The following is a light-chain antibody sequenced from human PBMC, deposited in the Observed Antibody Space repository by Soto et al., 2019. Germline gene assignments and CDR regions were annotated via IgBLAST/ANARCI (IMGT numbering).Light chain of an antibody. J-gene: IGLJ1*01. V-gene: IGLV2-18*02. CDR3: CSYTSGTSV. Sequence: QSVLTQPPSVSGSPGQSVTISCTGTSTDFVSYNRVSWYQQPPGTAPKLIIYEASNRPSGVPDRFSGSKSGNTASLTISGLQAADEADYHCCSYTSGTSVFGTGTKVTVL. CDR2: EAS. CDR1: STDFVSYNR.